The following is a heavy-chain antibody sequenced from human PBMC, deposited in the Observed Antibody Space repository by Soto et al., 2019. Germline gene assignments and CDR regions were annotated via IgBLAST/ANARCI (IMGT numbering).Heavy chain of an antibody. V-gene: IGHV3-48*03. Sequence: PVGSLRLSCAASGFTFSRYAMNWVRQAPGKGLEWVSYISSSGSTIYYADSVKGRFAISRDNAKNSLYLQMNSLRGDDTALYYCASDDNWNYGPAFDMWGQGTMVTVSS. CDR3: ASDDNWNYGPAFDM. CDR2: ISSSGSTI. D-gene: IGHD1-7*01. CDR1: GFTFSRYA. J-gene: IGHJ3*02.